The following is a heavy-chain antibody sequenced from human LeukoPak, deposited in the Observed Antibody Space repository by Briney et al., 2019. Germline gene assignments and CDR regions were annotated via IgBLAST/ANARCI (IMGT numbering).Heavy chain of an antibody. Sequence: SETLSLTGTVSGGSISGYYWSWIRQPPGKGLEWFGFIYYSGITKYNPSLKSRVTISVDTSKNQFSLKLTSVTAADTAVYYCARYGSGSYSDDHFQHWGQGTLVTVSS. V-gene: IGHV4-59*08. CDR1: GGSISGYY. J-gene: IGHJ1*01. D-gene: IGHD3-10*01. CDR2: IYYSGIT. CDR3: ARYGSGSYSDDHFQH.